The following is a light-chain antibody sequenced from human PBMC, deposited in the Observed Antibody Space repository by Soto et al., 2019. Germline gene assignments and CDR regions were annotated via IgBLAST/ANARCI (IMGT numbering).Light chain of an antibody. V-gene: IGKV1-5*01. CDR3: QXYNSYSGA. J-gene: IGKJ1*01. CDR2: AEY. Sequence: DIQMTQSPSTLSGSLGDSVTITCRASQTISSWLAWYQQKTGKAPKLLIFAEYNLQSGVPSRLSGSGSGTELNLTISRLQPDDFATYYCQXYNSYSGAFGQGTKVDIK. CDR1: QTISSW.